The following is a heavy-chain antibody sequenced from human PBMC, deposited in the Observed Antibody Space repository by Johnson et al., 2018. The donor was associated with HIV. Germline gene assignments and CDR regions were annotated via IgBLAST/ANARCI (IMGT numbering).Heavy chain of an antibody. CDR1: GFTFSSYA. CDR2: ISYDGSNK. Sequence: QVQLVESGGGVVQPGRSLRLSCAASGFTFSSYAMHWVRQAPGKGLEWVAVISYDGSNKYYADYVTGRFTISSDNSKNTLYLQMNSLRAEDTAVYYCARGEAADGAFDIWGQGTMVTVSS. J-gene: IGHJ3*02. V-gene: IGHV3-30-3*01. CDR3: ARGEAADGAFDI. D-gene: IGHD6-13*01.